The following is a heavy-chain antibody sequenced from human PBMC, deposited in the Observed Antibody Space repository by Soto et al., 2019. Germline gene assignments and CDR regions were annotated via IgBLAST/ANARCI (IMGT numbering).Heavy chain of an antibody. CDR3: ARDGWLRFDAFDI. V-gene: IGHV1-18*01. CDR2: ISAYNGNT. Sequence: ASVKVSCKADGYFFTSYGISWVRQAPGQGHEWMGWISAYNGNTNYAQKLQGRVTMTTDTSTSTAYMELRSLRSDDTAVYYCARDGWLRFDAFDIWGQGTMVTVSS. CDR1: GYFFTSYG. J-gene: IGHJ3*02. D-gene: IGHD5-12*01.